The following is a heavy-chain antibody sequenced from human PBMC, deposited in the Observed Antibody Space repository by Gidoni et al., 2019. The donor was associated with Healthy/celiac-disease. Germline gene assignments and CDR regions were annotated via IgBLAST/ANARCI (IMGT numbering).Heavy chain of an antibody. CDR1: GFSFSRNA. Sequence: VQLLESGGVLVQPGGSLILSCAASGFSFSRNARRWVRHAPGKGLEWIEASSGSGGSTYYADSVKGRCTISRDNSKNTLYLQMNSLRAEDTAVYYCAKAMGWLVDLDAFDIWGQETMVTVSS. J-gene: IGHJ3*02. V-gene: IGHV3-23*01. CDR3: AKAMGWLVDLDAFDI. CDR2: SSGSGGST. D-gene: IGHD6-19*01.